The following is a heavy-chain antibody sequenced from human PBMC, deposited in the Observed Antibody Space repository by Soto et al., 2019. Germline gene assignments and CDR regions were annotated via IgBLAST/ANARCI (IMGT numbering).Heavy chain of an antibody. CDR3: AREFMVRGVMFDY. Sequence: GGSLRLSCAASGFTFSSYAMHWVRQAPGKGLEWVAVISYDGSNKYYADSVKGRFTISRDNSKNTLYLQMNSLRAEDTAVYYCAREFMVRGVMFDYWGQGTLVTVSS. CDR1: GFTFSSYA. V-gene: IGHV3-30-3*01. J-gene: IGHJ4*02. D-gene: IGHD3-10*01. CDR2: ISYDGSNK.